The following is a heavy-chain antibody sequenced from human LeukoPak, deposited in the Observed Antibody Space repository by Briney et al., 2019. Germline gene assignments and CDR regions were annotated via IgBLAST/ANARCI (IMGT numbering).Heavy chain of an antibody. CDR1: GGSISRGTYY. Sequence: PSETLSLTCTVSGGSISRGTYYWSWIRQHPGKGLEWIGYIYYSGSTYYNPYLKSRVTIPVDTSENQFSLKLSSVTAADTAVYYCARDATGYARLDSWGQGTLVTVSS. CDR3: ARDATGYARLDS. J-gene: IGHJ4*02. D-gene: IGHD5-12*01. CDR2: IYYSGST. V-gene: IGHV4-31*03.